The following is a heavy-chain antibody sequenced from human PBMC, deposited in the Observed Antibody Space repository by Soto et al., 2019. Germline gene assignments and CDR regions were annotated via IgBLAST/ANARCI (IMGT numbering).Heavy chain of an antibody. CDR2: IYYSGST. CDR1: GGSLRSSSW. J-gene: IGHJ4*02. V-gene: IGHV4-4*02. CDR3: VHHGGDPYYHDF. Sequence: QVQLQESGPGLVNPSGHLSLTCSVSGGSLRSSSWWSGVSQPPGKALEWLGEIYYSGSTKYNPSRNSPVTIAADQSKNYFSLRLSSVTAAATAVYYCVHHGGDPYYHDFLGQGMLCTVSS. D-gene: IGHD4-17*01.